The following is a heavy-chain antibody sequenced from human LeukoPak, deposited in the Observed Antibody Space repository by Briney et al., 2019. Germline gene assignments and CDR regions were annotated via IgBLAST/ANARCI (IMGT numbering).Heavy chain of an antibody. Sequence: SETLSLTCTVSGGSISSYYWSWIRQPPGKGLEWIGYIYYSGSTNYNPSLKSRVTISVDTSKNQFSLKLSSVTAADTAVYYCARLLHQYYYYMGVWGKGTTVTVSS. D-gene: IGHD2/OR15-2a*01. V-gene: IGHV4-59*01. CDR1: GGSISSYY. CDR2: IYYSGST. J-gene: IGHJ6*03. CDR3: ARLLHQYYYYMGV.